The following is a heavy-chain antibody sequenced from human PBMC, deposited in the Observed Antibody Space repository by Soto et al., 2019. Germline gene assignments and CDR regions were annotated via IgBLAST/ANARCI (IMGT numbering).Heavy chain of an antibody. D-gene: IGHD1-7*01. CDR3: ARDQVSWNYAWFDP. CDR1: GYTFTSYG. CDR2: ISACNGNT. J-gene: IGHJ5*02. V-gene: IGHV1-18*04. Sequence: ASVKVSCKASGYTFTSYGISWVRQAPGQGLEWMGWISACNGNTNYAQKLQGRVTMTTDTSTSTAYMELRSLRSDDTAVYYCARDQVSWNYAWFDPWGQGTLVTVSS.